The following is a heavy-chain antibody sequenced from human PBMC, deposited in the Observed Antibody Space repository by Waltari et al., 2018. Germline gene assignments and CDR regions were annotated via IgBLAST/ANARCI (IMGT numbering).Heavy chain of an antibody. J-gene: IGHJ4*02. CDR3: AREGPHEYSSRSLDY. CDR1: GFTFNNYA. D-gene: IGHD6-6*01. CDR2: IWFDGIKR. V-gene: IGHV3-33*01. Sequence: QVQLVESGGDMVQAGRSLRLSCAASGFTFNNYALNWVRQAPGKGLEWVAVIWFDGIKRYYADSVEGRFTISRDSSRNTMSLQMNSLRAEDTAVYYCAREGPHEYSSRSLDYWGQGTLVTVSS.